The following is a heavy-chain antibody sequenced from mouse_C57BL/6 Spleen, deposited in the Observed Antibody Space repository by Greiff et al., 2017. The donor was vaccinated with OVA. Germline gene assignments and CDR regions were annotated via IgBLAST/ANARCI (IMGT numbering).Heavy chain of an antibody. CDR3: ARGGYDGISYPFAY. D-gene: IGHD1-1*01. Sequence: VQLQQPGPELVKPGASVKISCKASGYSFTDYNMNWVKQSNGKSLEWIGAINPNYGTTSYNQKFKGKATLTVDHSSSTAYMQLNSLTSEDSAVYYCARGGYDGISYPFAYWGQGTLVTVSA. J-gene: IGHJ3*01. CDR2: INPNYGTT. V-gene: IGHV1-39*01. CDR1: GYSFTDYN.